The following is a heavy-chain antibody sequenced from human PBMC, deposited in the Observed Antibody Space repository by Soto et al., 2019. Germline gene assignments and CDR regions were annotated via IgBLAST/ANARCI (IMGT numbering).Heavy chain of an antibody. V-gene: IGHV4-59*01. Sequence: SETLSLTCTVSGGSISSYYWSWIRQPPGKGLEWIGYIYYSGSTNYNPSLKSRVTISVDTSKNQFSLKLSSVTAADTAVYYCASQGDYLSGYFDYWGQGTLVTVS. D-gene: IGHD4-17*01. CDR2: IYYSGST. CDR3: ASQGDYLSGYFDY. CDR1: GGSISSYY. J-gene: IGHJ4*02.